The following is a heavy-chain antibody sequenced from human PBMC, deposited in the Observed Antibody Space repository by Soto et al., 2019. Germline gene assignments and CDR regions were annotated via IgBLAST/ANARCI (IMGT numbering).Heavy chain of an antibody. V-gene: IGHV1-18*01. CDR2: TSAYSGNT. D-gene: IGHD6-19*01. CDR3: ARDGSGMAIFDY. Sequence: QVQLVQSGGEVKEPGASVRVSCRASGYTFTTYGISWVRQAPGQGLEWMGWTSAYSGNTNFAQKFQGRVTMTTDTSTSTAYMELRSLRSDDTAVYYCARDGSGMAIFDYWGQGTLVTVSS. J-gene: IGHJ4*02. CDR1: GYTFTTYG.